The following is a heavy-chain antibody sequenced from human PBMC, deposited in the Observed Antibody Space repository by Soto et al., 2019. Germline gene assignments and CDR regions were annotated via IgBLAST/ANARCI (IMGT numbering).Heavy chain of an antibody. V-gene: IGHV1-46*01. J-gene: IGHJ4*02. CDR2: INPSGGST. CDR1: VYTFTSYY. D-gene: IGHD4-17*01. Sequence: SVKVSCKASVYTFTSYYMHWVRQAPGQGLEWMGIINPSGGSTSYAQKFQGRVTMTRDTSTSTVYMELSSLRSEYTAVYYCARALATVTTDLYYFDSWGQGTLVTVSS. CDR3: ARALATVTTDLYYFDS.